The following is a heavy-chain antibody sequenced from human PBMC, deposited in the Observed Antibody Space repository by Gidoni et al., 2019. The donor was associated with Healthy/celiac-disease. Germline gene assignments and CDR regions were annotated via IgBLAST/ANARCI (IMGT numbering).Heavy chain of an antibody. V-gene: IGHV4-59*01. Sequence: QVQLQESGPGLVKPSETLSLTCTVSGGSISSYSWSWIRQPPGKGLEWIGYIYYSRSTNYNPFLKSRVTISVDTSKSQFSLKLSSVTAADTGVYYCARGIAVAGESFFDYWGQGTLVTVSS. CDR1: GGSISSYS. J-gene: IGHJ4*02. D-gene: IGHD6-19*01. CDR2: IYYSRST. CDR3: ARGIAVAGESFFDY.